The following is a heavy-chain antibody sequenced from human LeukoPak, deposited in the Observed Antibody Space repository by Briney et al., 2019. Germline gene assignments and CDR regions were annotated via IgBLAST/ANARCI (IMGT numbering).Heavy chain of an antibody. J-gene: IGHJ3*02. CDR2: IYYSGST. Sequence: SETLSLTCTVSGGSISSGDYYWSWLRQPPGKGLEWIGYIYYSGSTYYNPSLKSRVTISVDTFKNQFSLKLSSVTAADTAVYYCARDVGAYDPSAFDIWGQGTMVTVSS. CDR1: GGSISSGDYY. D-gene: IGHD2-21*01. CDR3: ARDVGAYDPSAFDI. V-gene: IGHV4-30-4*01.